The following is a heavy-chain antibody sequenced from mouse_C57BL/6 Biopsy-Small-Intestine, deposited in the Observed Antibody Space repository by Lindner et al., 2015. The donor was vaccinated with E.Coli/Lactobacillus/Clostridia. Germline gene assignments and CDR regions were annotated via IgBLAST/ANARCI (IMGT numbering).Heavy chain of an antibody. CDR2: IYPGDGDT. J-gene: IGHJ3*01. CDR1: GYAFSNSW. Sequence: VQLQESGPELVKPGASVKISCKASGYAFSNSWMNWVKQRPGKGLEWIGRIYPGDGDTNYNGKFKGKATLTADKSSSTAYIQLSSLTSEDSAVYFCARGTLWFAYWGQGTLVTVSA. V-gene: IGHV1-82*01. D-gene: IGHD2-14*01. CDR3: ARGTLWFAY.